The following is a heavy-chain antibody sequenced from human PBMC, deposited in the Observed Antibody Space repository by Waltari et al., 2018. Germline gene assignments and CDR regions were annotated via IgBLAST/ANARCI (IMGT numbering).Heavy chain of an antibody. D-gene: IGHD3-10*01. J-gene: IGHJ3*02. CDR1: GYSISSGYY. V-gene: IGHV4-38-2*01. Sequence: QVQLQESGPGLVKPSETLSLTCAVSGYSISSGYYWGWIRQPPGKGLEWIGSIYHSGSTYYNPSLKSRVTISVDTSKNQFSLKLSSVTAADTAVYYCARRGYGSRTEEDAFDIWGQGTMVTVSS. CDR3: ARRGYGSRTEEDAFDI. CDR2: IYHSGST.